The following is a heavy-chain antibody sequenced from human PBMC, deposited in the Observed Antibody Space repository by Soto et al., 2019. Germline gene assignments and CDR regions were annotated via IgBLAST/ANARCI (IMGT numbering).Heavy chain of an antibody. V-gene: IGHV1-2*04. CDR3: GRAIGDYGDYRPYYYYMDV. CDR2: INPNSGGT. J-gene: IGHJ6*03. D-gene: IGHD4-17*01. CDR1: GYTFTGYY. Sequence: ASVKVSCKASGYTFTGYYMHWVRQAPGQGLEWMGWINPNSGGTNYAQKFQGWVTMTRDTSISTAYMELSRLRSDDTAVYYCGRAIGDYGDYRPYYYYMDVWGKGTTVTVSS.